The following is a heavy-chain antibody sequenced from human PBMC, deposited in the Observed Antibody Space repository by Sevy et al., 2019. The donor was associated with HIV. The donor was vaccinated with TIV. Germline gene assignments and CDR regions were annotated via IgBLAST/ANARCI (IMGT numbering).Heavy chain of an antibody. Sequence: GGSLRLSCAASGFTFSNAWMSWVRQAPGKGLEWVGRIKSKTDGGTTDYAAPVKGRFTISRDDSKNTLYLQMNSLKTEDTAVYYCTTPFGGDCTNGVCSAYYYYGMDVWGQGTTVTVSS. CDR2: IKSKTDGGTT. J-gene: IGHJ6*02. CDR1: GFTFSNAW. CDR3: TTPFGGDCTNGVCSAYYYYGMDV. V-gene: IGHV3-15*01. D-gene: IGHD2-8*01.